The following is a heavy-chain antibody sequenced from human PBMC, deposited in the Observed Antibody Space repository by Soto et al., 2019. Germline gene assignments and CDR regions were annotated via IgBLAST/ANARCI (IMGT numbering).Heavy chain of an antibody. Sequence: GGSLRLSCAASGFTFSSYAMHWVRQAPGKGLEWVAVISYDGSNKYYADSVKGRFTISRDNSKNTLYLQMNSLRAEDTAVYHCARADDYGDYVGLYGMDVWGQGTTVTVS. CDR3: ARADDYGDYVGLYGMDV. CDR1: GFTFSSYA. CDR2: ISYDGSNK. D-gene: IGHD4-17*01. J-gene: IGHJ6*02. V-gene: IGHV3-30-3*01.